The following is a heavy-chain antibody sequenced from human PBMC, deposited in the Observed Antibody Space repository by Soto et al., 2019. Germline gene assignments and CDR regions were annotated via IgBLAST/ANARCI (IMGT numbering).Heavy chain of an antibody. D-gene: IGHD3-22*01. Sequence: QVQLVESGGGVVQPGRSLRLSCAASGFTFSSYGVHWVRQAPGKGLEWVASVSYDGSNKHYADSVKGRFTISRDNSRNTLDLQMNSLRAEDTAVYYCAKDTYYYDRSGYYTYDHWGQGTQVTVCS. CDR3: AKDTYYYDRSGYYTYDH. CDR1: GFTFSSYG. CDR2: VSYDGSNK. V-gene: IGHV3-30*18. J-gene: IGHJ4*02.